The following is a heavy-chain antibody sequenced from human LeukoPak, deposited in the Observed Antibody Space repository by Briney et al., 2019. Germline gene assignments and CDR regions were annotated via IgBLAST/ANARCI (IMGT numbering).Heavy chain of an antibody. D-gene: IGHD5-12*01. CDR3: AKGVSGYDSDLTNY. Sequence: GGSLRLSCAASGFTFDDYAMHWVRQAPGKGLEWVSGISWNSGSIGYADSVKGRFTISRDNAKNSLYLQMNSLRAEDTALYYCAKGVSGYDSDLTNYWGQGTLVTVSS. CDR1: GFTFDDYA. V-gene: IGHV3-9*01. CDR2: ISWNSGSI. J-gene: IGHJ4*02.